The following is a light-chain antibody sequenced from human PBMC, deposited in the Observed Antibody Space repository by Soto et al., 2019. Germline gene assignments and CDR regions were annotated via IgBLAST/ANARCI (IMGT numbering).Light chain of an antibody. CDR3: QQYNYWPQST. CDR2: GAS. Sequence: EIVMTQSPATLSVSPGERATLSCRASQSVSSNLAWYQQKPGQAPRLLIYGASTRATGIPARFSGSGSGTEFTLTISSLQSEDFAVYYCQQYNYWPQSTFGQGTKVYIK. V-gene: IGKV3-15*01. J-gene: IGKJ1*01. CDR1: QSVSSN.